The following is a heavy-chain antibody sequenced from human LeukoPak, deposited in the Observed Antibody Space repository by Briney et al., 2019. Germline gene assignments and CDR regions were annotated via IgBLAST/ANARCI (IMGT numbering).Heavy chain of an antibody. CDR3: AKDFEVVTAGWFQH. D-gene: IGHD2-21*02. V-gene: IGHV3-23*01. J-gene: IGHJ1*01. CDR2: ISGSGGST. Sequence: GGSLRLSCAASGFTLSSYGMSWVRQAPGKGLEWVSAISGSGGSTYYADSVKGRFTISRDNSKNTLYLQMNSLRAEDTAVYYCAKDFEVVTAGWFQHWGQGTLVTVSS. CDR1: GFTLSSYG.